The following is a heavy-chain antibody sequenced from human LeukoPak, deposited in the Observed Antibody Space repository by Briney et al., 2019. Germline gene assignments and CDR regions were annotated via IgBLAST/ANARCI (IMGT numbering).Heavy chain of an antibody. D-gene: IGHD3-22*01. V-gene: IGHV3-74*01. J-gene: IGHJ3*02. CDR1: GFTFSSYW. CDR2: INSDGSST. Sequence: GGSLRLSCAASGFTFSSYWMHWVRQAPGKGLVWVSRINSDGSSTSYADSVKGRFTISRDNAKNSLYVHMNSLRAEDTAVYYCARDESSGYGPDAFDIWGQGTMVTVSS. CDR3: ARDESSGYGPDAFDI.